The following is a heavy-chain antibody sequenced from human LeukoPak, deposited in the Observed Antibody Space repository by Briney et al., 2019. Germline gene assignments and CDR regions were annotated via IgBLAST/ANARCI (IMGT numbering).Heavy chain of an antibody. CDR3: ARDSYTAMGY. D-gene: IGHD5-18*01. Sequence: VASVKVSCKASGYTFTSYGISWVRQAPGQGLEWMGGIIPIFGTANYAQKFQGRVTITADESTSTAYMELSSLRSEDTAVYYCARDSYTAMGYWGQGTLVTVSS. CDR2: IIPIFGTA. J-gene: IGHJ4*02. CDR1: GYTFTSYG. V-gene: IGHV1-69*13.